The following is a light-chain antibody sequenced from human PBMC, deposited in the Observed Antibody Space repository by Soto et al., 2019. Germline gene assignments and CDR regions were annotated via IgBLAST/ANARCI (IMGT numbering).Light chain of an antibody. CDR1: QSLFFSSTNRDY. CDR3: QQYYTVPLT. Sequence: DIVMTQSPDSLAVSLGERATFNCKSSQSLFFSSTNRDYLAWYQQKPGQSPKLLISWASTRQSGVPDRFSGSGSGTDFTLTISSLQAEDVAVYYCQQYYTVPLTFGGGTKVQI. V-gene: IGKV4-1*01. J-gene: IGKJ4*01. CDR2: WAS.